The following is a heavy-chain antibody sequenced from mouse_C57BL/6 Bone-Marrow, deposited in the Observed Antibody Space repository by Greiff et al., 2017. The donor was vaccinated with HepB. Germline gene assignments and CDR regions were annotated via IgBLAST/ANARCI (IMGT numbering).Heavy chain of an antibody. D-gene: IGHD1-1*01. V-gene: IGHV1-85*01. CDR1: GYTFTSYD. J-gene: IGHJ4*01. CDR3: ARSATVVAPDY. CDR2: IYPRDGST. Sequence: VQRVESGPELVKPGASVKLSCKASGYTFTSYDINWVKQRPGQGLEWIGWIYPRDGSTKYNEKFKGKATLTVDTSSSTAYMELHSLTSEDSAVYFCARSATVVAPDYWGQGTSVTVSS.